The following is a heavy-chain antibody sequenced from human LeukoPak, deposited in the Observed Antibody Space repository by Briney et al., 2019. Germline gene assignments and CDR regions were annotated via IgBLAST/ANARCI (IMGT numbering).Heavy chain of an antibody. J-gene: IGHJ4*02. CDR3: ARSQGGYDFWSGYHHRPYDFDY. Sequence: ASVKVSCKASGGTFSSYAISWVRQAPGQGLEWMGGIIPIFGTANYAQKFQGRVAITTDESTSTAYMELSSLRPEDTAVYYCARSQGGYDFWSGYHHRPYDFDYWGQGTLVTVSS. V-gene: IGHV1-69*05. D-gene: IGHD3-3*01. CDR1: GGTFSSYA. CDR2: IIPIFGTA.